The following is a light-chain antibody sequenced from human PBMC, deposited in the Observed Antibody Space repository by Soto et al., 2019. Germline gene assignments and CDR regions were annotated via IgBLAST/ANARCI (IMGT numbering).Light chain of an antibody. CDR1: QDISNY. V-gene: IGKV1-33*01. CDR2: DAS. J-gene: IGKJ4*01. CDR3: QQYDNHRLLT. Sequence: DIQMTQSPSSLSASVGDRVTITCQASQDISNYLNWYQQKPGKAPKLLIYDASNLETGVPSRFSGSRSGTDFTITISSLQPEDISTYYCQQYDNHRLLTCGGGTKVEIK.